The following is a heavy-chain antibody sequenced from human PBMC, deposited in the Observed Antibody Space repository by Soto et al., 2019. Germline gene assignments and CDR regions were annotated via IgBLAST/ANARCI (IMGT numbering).Heavy chain of an antibody. V-gene: IGHV1-69*01. CDR2: IIPVYGIA. J-gene: IGHJ4*02. D-gene: IGHD5-12*01. Sequence: QVRLVQSGAEVKKPGSSMKVSCKASGGTFFREAISWVRQAPGQGPEWMGGIIPVYGIAVYAQKFQDRLTISADDSTNTGYMELSSLRNNDPAVYYCATSHGYSGYNLDYWGQGTLVTVSS. CDR3: ATSHGYSGYNLDY. CDR1: GGTFFREA.